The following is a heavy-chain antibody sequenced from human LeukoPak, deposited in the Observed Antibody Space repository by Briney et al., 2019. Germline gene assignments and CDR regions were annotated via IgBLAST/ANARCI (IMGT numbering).Heavy chain of an antibody. Sequence: GGSLRLSCAASGFTFSSSWMSWVRQAPGKGLEWVANINQDGGEKYYVDSVKGRFTISRDNAKNSLYLQMNSLRAEDTAVYYCASSGCCDSWSGTNWGQGTLVTVSS. J-gene: IGHJ4*02. CDR3: ASSGCCDSWSGTN. CDR2: INQDGGEK. V-gene: IGHV3-7*01. D-gene: IGHD3-3*01. CDR1: GFTFSSSW.